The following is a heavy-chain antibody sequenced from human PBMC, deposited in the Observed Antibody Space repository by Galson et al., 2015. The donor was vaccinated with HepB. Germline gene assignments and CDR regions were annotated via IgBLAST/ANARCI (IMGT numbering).Heavy chain of an antibody. Sequence: PALVKPTQTLTLTCTFSGFSLSTSGVGVGWIRQPPGKALEWLALIYWNDDKRYSPSLKSRLTITKDTSKNQVVLTMTNMDPVDTATYYCAHSRERYYDFWSGYYPLTNWFDPWGQGTLVTVSS. J-gene: IGHJ5*02. D-gene: IGHD3-3*01. CDR3: AHSRERYYDFWSGYYPLTNWFDP. CDR1: GFSLSTSGVG. CDR2: IYWNDDK. V-gene: IGHV2-5*01.